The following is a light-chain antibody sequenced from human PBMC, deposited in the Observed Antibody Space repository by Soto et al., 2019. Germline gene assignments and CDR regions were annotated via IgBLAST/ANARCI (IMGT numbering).Light chain of an antibody. CDR1: QSLGSD. Sequence: EIVLTQSAGTLSLSPGERSTLSFRASQSLGSDLAWYQQKPGQAPRLLIFGASARPTGIPARISGSGSGTEFTLTISSLRSEDFAVYFCQQYYNWPRTFGQGTKVDIK. CDR2: GAS. CDR3: QQYYNWPRT. J-gene: IGKJ1*01. V-gene: IGKV3-15*01.